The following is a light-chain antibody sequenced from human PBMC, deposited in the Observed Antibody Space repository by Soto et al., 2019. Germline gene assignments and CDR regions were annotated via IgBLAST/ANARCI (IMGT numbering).Light chain of an antibody. J-gene: IGKJ4*01. Sequence: EIVMTQSPATLSVSPGERATLSCRARQSVSNNLAWYQQKPGQAPRLLIYGASTRATGIPARFSGSGSGTEFTLTISSLQSEDFAVYYCQQYNYWPPLTFGGGTKVEIK. CDR3: QQYNYWPPLT. CDR2: GAS. CDR1: QSVSNN. V-gene: IGKV3D-15*01.